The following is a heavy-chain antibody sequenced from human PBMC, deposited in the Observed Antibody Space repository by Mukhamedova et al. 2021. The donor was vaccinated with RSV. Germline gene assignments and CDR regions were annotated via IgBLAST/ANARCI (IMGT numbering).Heavy chain of an antibody. CDR3: ARGPSGDGDFDY. Sequence: VSGGSISYYYWSWIRQPPGKGLEWIGYIYSSGSTKYTPSLKSRVTISVDTSRNQFSLEVTSGTAADTAVYYCARGPSGDGDFDY. V-gene: IGHV4-59*01. CDR2: IYSSGST. CDR1: GGSISYYY. J-gene: IGHJ4*01. D-gene: IGHD2-21*02.